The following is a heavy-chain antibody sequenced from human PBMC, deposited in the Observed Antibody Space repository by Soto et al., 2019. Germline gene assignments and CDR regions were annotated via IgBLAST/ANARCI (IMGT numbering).Heavy chain of an antibody. D-gene: IGHD3-10*01. CDR1: GFTFSSYS. V-gene: IGHV3-21*01. Sequence: PGGSLRLSCAASGFTFSSYSMNWVRQAPGKGLEWVSSISSSGSYIYYADSVKGRFTTSRDNAKNSLYLQMNSLRAEDTAVYYCARDLDYYGSGSYYKSHYYYGMDVWGQGTTVTVSS. J-gene: IGHJ6*02. CDR3: ARDLDYYGSGSYYKSHYYYGMDV. CDR2: ISSSGSYI.